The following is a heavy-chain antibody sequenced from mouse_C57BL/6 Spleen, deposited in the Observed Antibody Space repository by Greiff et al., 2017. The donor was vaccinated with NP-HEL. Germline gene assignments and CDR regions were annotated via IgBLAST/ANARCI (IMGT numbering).Heavy chain of an antibody. D-gene: IGHD2-2*01. CDR3: ARGVTTSSYFEG. J-gene: IGHJ2*01. CDR1: GYTFTSYW. CDR2: IDPSDSYT. V-gene: IGHV1-69*01. Sequence: QVQLKQPGAELVMPGASVKLSCKASGYTFTSYWMHWVKQRPGQGLEWIGEIDPSDSYTNYNQKFKGKSTLTVDKSSSTAYMQLSSLTSEDAAVDYCARGVTTSSYFEGWGQGTTLTVSS.